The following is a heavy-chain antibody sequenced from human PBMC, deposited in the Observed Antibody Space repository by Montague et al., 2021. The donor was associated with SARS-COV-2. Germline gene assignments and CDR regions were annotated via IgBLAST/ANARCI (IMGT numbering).Heavy chain of an antibody. V-gene: IGHV4-59*01. CDR2: IYYSGGT. Sequence: SETLSLTCTVSGGSTNNFYWSWIRLPPGKGLEWIGYIYYSGGTDYNPSLKSRVTISIDTSKNQFSLNLTSVTAADTGVYYCARTSLASASCRFDPWGQGTLVTVSS. D-gene: IGHD3-16*02. J-gene: IGHJ5*02. CDR1: GGSTNNFY. CDR3: ARTSLASASCRFDP.